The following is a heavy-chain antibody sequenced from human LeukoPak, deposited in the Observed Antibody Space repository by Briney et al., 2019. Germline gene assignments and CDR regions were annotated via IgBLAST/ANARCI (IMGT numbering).Heavy chain of an antibody. CDR2: FSRSGPDT. CDR1: GFRFGSSA. CDR3: AKDFRDGDPAAN. J-gene: IGHJ4*02. Sequence: PGGSLRLSCAASGFRFGSSAMSWVRQAPGKGPEWVSTFSRSGPDTYYADSVKGRFTIFRDNSKNTLYLQMNSLRAEDTAVYYCAKDFRDGDPAANWGQGTLVTVSS. D-gene: IGHD4-17*01. V-gene: IGHV3-23*01.